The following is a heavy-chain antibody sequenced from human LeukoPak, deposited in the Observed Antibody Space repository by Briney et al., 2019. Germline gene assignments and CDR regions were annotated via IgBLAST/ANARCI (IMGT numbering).Heavy chain of an antibody. Sequence: SETLSLTCAVYGGSFSGYYWSWIRQPPGKGLEWIGEINHSGSTNYNPSLTSRVTISVDTSKNQFSLKLSSVTAADTAVYYCARGALERRGTFFDPWGQGTLVTVSS. J-gene: IGHJ5*02. V-gene: IGHV4-34*01. CDR2: INHSGST. D-gene: IGHD1-1*01. CDR1: GGSFSGYY. CDR3: ARGALERRGTFFDP.